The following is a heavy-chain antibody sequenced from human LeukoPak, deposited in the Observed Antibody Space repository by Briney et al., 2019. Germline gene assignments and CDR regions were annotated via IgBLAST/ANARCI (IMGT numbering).Heavy chain of an antibody. D-gene: IGHD3-16*01. CDR3: ARAREDYDYVWGTYPKYYFDY. CDR1: GYTFTSYG. J-gene: IGHJ4*02. CDR2: ISAYNGNT. V-gene: IGHV1-18*01. Sequence: GASVKVSCKASGYTFTSYGISWVRQAPGQGLEWMGWISAYNGNTNYAQKLQGRVTMTTDTSTSTAYMELRSLRSDDTAVYYCARAREDYDYVWGTYPKYYFDYWGQGTLVTVSS.